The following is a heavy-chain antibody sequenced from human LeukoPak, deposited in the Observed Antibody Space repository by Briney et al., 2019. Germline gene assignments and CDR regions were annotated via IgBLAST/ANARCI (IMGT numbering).Heavy chain of an antibody. J-gene: IGHJ3*02. D-gene: IGHD5-24*01. V-gene: IGHV4-38-2*02. CDR1: GYSISTGYY. CDR2: FYHGGST. CDR3: ARPRRDGYNSYAFDI. Sequence: SETLSLTCTVSGYSISTGYYWDWIRQPPGKGLEWIGTFYHGGSTYYNPSLKSRVTISVDTSKNQFSLKLSSVTAADTAVYYCARPRRDGYNSYAFDIWGQGTMVTVSS.